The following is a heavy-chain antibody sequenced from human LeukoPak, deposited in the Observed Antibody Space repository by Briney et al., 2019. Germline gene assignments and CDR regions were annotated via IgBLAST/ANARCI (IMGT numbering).Heavy chain of an antibody. CDR1: GFTFSSYG. CDR3: ATDIGGMSHCSSTSCQRGGY. CDR2: FDPEDGET. V-gene: IGHV1-24*01. D-gene: IGHD2-2*01. J-gene: IGHJ4*02. Sequence: GRSLRLSCAASGFTFSSYGMHWVRQAPGKGLEWMGGFDPEDGETIYAQKFQGRVTMTEDTSTDTAYMELSSLRSEDTAVYYCATDIGGMSHCSSTSCQRGGYWGQGTLVTVSS.